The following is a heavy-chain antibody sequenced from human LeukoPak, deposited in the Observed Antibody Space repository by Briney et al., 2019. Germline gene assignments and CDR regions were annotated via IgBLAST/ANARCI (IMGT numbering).Heavy chain of an antibody. CDR1: GGFISNYY. V-gene: IGHV4-59*01. CDR2: IYYSGRT. CDR3: ARDRHDYYYGMDV. Sequence: PSETLSLTCTVSGGFISNYYWSWIRQPPGKGLEWIGYIYYSGRTNYNPSLKSRVTISVDTSKTQFSLKLSSVTAADTAVYYCARDRHDYYYGMDVWGQGTTVTVSS. J-gene: IGHJ6*02.